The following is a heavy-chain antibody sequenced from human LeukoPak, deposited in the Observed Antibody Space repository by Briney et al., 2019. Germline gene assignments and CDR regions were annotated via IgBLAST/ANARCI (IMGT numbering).Heavy chain of an antibody. Sequence: PSETLSLTCTVSGGSISGYFWSWIRQPAGKGLEWIGRIYSSGSNNYNPSLKSRVTLSLDTSKNHLSLNLSSVAAADTAVYYCAREPTSGRAPTSGRPRDYWGQGTLVTVSS. V-gene: IGHV4-4*07. CDR3: AREPTSGRAPTSGRPRDY. J-gene: IGHJ4*02. CDR1: GGSISGYF. CDR2: IYSSGSN. D-gene: IGHD5-12*01.